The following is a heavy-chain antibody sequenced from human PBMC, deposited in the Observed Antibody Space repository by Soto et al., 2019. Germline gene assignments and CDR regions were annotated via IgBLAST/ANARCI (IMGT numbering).Heavy chain of an antibody. CDR2: IKQDGSEK. D-gene: IGHD6-19*01. CDR3: ARNKLQWPLSDAFDI. V-gene: IGHV3-7*01. J-gene: IGHJ3*02. Sequence: PGGSLRLSCAASGFTFSSYWMSWVRQAPGKGLEWVANIKQDGSEKYYVDSVKGRFTISRDNAKNSLYLQMNSLRAEDTAVYYCARNKLQWPLSDAFDIWGQGTMVTVSS. CDR1: GFTFSSYW.